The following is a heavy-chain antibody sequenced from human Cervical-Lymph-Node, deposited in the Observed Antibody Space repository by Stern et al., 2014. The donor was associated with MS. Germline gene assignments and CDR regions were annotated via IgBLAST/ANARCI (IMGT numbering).Heavy chain of an antibody. D-gene: IGHD6-19*01. J-gene: IGHJ4*02. CDR2: ISDSGNT. Sequence: QVQLVESGPGLVKPSETLSLTCTVSGDSISSYFWSWIRQPPGKGLEWIGFISDSGNTNYDPSLKSRVTISVETSKNQFSLKLSSVTAADTAVYYCARIPSGWYPHFDSWGQGTLVTVSS. CDR3: ARIPSGWYPHFDS. V-gene: IGHV4-59*01. CDR1: GDSISSYF.